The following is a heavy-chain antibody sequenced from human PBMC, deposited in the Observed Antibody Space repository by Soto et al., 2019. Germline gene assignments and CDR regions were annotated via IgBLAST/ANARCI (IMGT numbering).Heavy chain of an antibody. CDR3: ARDGVVSPVVVAAAYGMDV. V-gene: IGHV1-18*01. CDR1: GYTFTSYG. CDR2: ISAYNGNT. J-gene: IGHJ6*02. D-gene: IGHD2-15*01. Sequence: AASVKVSCKASGYTFTSYGISWVRQAPGQGLEWMGWISAYNGNTNYAQKLQGRVTMTTDTSTSTAYMELRSLRSDDTAVYYCARDGVVSPVVVAAAYGMDVWGQGTTVTVSS.